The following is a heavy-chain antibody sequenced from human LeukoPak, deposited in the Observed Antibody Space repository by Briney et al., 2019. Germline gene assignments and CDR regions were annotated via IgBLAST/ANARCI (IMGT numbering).Heavy chain of an antibody. V-gene: IGHV4-59*02. J-gene: IGHJ4*02. CDR1: GGSVSNKY. CDR2: IYYSGST. Sequence: SETLSLTCTVSGGSVSNKYWSWIRQPPGKGLEWIGYIYYSGSTNYNPSLKSRVTILVDTSKNQFSLKLSSVTAADTAVYYCARGGSYDPYYFDYWGQGTLVTVSS. D-gene: IGHD1-26*01. CDR3: ARGGSYDPYYFDY.